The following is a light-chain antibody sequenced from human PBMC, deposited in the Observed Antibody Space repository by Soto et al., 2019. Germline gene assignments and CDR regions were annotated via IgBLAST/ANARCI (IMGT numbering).Light chain of an antibody. CDR3: QSHDNSLSDTYV. J-gene: IGLJ1*01. CDR1: SSNIGAGYD. Sequence: QSVLTQPPSMSGAPGQRVTISCTGSSSNIGAGYDVHWYQQLPGKAPRLLIFGNNNRPSRVPDRFSGSKSGTSASLALTGLQAEDEADYYCQSHDNSLSDTYVFGTGTKLTVL. CDR2: GNN. V-gene: IGLV1-40*01.